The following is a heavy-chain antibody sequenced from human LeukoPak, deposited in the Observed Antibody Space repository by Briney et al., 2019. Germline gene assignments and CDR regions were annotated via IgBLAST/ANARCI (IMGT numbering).Heavy chain of an antibody. CDR3: AKERDTAMVTIDY. J-gene: IGHJ4*02. CDR1: GFTFTSAR. CDR2: IRYDGSNK. Sequence: GGSLRLSCAASGFTFTSARMVWVRQAPGKGLEWVAFIRYDGSNKYYADSVKGRFTISRDNSKNTLYLQMNSLRAEDTAVYYCAKERDTAMVTIDYWGQGTLVTVSS. D-gene: IGHD5-18*01. V-gene: IGHV3-30*02.